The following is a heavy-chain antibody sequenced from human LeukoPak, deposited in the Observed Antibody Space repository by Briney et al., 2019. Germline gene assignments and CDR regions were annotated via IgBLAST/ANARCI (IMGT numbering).Heavy chain of an antibody. CDR3: AGDIPTYYDFWSGSTDY. J-gene: IGHJ4*02. CDR2: IWYDGSNK. V-gene: IGHV3-33*01. CDR1: GFTFSSYG. D-gene: IGHD3-3*01. Sequence: GGSLRLSCAASGFTFSSYGMHWVRQAPGKGLEWVAVIWYDGSNKYYADSVKGRFTISRDNSKNTLYLQMNSLRAEDTAVYYCAGDIPTYYDFWSGSTDYWGQGTLVTVSS.